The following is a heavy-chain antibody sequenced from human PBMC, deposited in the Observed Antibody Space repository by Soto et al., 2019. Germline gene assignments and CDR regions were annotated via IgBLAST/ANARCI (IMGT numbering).Heavy chain of an antibody. CDR3: ARLTRYYDFWSGYYLYGMDV. V-gene: IGHV5-10-1*01. CDR2: IDPSDSYT. D-gene: IGHD3-3*01. CDR1: GYSFTSYW. J-gene: IGHJ6*02. Sequence: ESLKISCKGSGYSFTSYWISWVRQMPGKGLEWMGRIDPSDSYTNYSPSFQGHVTISADKSISTAYLQWSSLKASDTAMYYCARLTRYYDFWSGYYLYGMDVWGQGTTVTVSS.